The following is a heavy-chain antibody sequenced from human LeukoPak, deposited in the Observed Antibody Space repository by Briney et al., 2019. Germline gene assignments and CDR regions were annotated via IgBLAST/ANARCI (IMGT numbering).Heavy chain of an antibody. CDR2: INPSGGST. J-gene: IGHJ3*02. CDR3: ARDSPKGWLGDEAFDI. D-gene: IGHD5-24*01. CDR1: GYTFTSYY. Sequence: ASVKVSCKASGYTFTSYYIHWVRQAPGQGLEWMGIINPSGGSTNYAQKFQDRVTMTRDMSTSTVYMELSGLRSDDTAVYFCARDSPKGWLGDEAFDIWGQGTMVTVSS. V-gene: IGHV1-46*01.